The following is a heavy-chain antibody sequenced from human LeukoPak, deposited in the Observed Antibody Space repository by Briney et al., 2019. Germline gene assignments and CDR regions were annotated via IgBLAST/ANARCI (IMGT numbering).Heavy chain of an antibody. V-gene: IGHV1-3*01. CDR3: AREIVVVPAATSKYYGMDV. Sequence: GASVKVSCKASGYTFTSYAMHWVRQAPGQRPEWMGWINAGNGNTKYSQKFQGRVTITRDTSASTAYMELSSLRSEDTAVYYCAREIVVVPAATSKYYGMDVWGKGTTVTVSS. CDR1: GYTFTSYA. D-gene: IGHD2-2*01. J-gene: IGHJ6*04. CDR2: INAGNGNT.